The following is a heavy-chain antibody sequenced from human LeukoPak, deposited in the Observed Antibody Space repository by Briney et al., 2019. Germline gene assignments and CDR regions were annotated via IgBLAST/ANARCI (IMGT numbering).Heavy chain of an antibody. V-gene: IGHV3-48*02. D-gene: IGHD1-26*01. Sequence: GGSLRLSCAASGFTFSTHSMHWVRQAPGRGLEWVSYISSSSSAMLYADSVKGRFTISRDNAKNSLYLQMNSLRDEDTAVYYCTRDTRVGGTMDFDYWGQGTLVTVSS. CDR2: ISSSSSAM. J-gene: IGHJ4*02. CDR3: TRDTRVGGTMDFDY. CDR1: GFTFSTHS.